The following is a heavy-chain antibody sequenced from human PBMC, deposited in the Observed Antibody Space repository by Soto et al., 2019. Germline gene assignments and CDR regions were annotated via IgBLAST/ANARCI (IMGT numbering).Heavy chain of an antibody. CDR2: TYYRSKWYN. CDR1: GDSVSSNSAA. D-gene: IGHD6-19*01. CDR3: ARDRAVAGHKGTYYGMDV. J-gene: IGHJ6*02. Sequence: SQTLSLTCXISGDSVSSNSAAWNWIRQSPSRGLEWLGRTYYRSKWYNDYAVSVKSRITINPDTSKNQFSLQLNSVTPEDTAVYYCARDRAVAGHKGTYYGMDVWGQGTTVTVSS. V-gene: IGHV6-1*01.